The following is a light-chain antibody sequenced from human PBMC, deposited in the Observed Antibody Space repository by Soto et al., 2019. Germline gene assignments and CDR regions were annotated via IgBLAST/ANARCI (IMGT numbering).Light chain of an antibody. CDR2: GAT. V-gene: IGKV3-15*01. Sequence: ETVMTQSPATLSVSPGEGATLSCRASQSVGSSLAWYQHKPGQAPRLLIYGATTRATGIQARFSGSGYGAEFTLTINSLQSEDFALYYCLQYSNGPRTFGQGTKV. CDR1: QSVGSS. J-gene: IGKJ1*01. CDR3: LQYSNGPRT.